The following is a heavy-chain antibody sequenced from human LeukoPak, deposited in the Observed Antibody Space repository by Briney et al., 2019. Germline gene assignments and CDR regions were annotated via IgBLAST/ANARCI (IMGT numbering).Heavy chain of an antibody. V-gene: IGHV3-23*01. D-gene: IGHD6-25*01. CDR2: ISGSGGST. Sequence: PGGSLRLSCAASGFTFSSYAMSWVRQAPGKGLEWVSAISGSGGSTYYADSVKGRFTISRDNAKNSLYLQMNSLTAEDTAVYYCAGERGRPYGMDLWGQGTTVAVSS. J-gene: IGHJ6*02. CDR1: GFTFSSYA. CDR3: AGERGRPYGMDL.